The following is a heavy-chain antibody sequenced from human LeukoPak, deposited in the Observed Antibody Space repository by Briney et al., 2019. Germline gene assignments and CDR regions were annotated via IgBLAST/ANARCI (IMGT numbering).Heavy chain of an antibody. Sequence: GGSLRLSCAASGFTFSSYAMSWVRQAPGKGLEWVSAISGSGGSTYYADSVKGRFTISRDNSKNTLYLQMNSLRAEDTAVYYCAKWPAWGDYYDSSGYPYWGQGTLVTVSS. CDR3: AKWPAWGDYYDSSGYPY. V-gene: IGHV3-23*01. CDR1: GFTFSSYA. J-gene: IGHJ4*02. CDR2: ISGSGGST. D-gene: IGHD3-22*01.